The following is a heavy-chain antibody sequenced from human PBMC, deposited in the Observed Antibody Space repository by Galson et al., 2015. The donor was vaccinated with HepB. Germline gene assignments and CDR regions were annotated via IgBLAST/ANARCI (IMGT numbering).Heavy chain of an antibody. CDR2: ISAYNGNT. CDR3: ARDPGGLLGGGGWFDP. CDR1: GYTFTSYG. Sequence: SVKVSCKASGYTFTSYGISWVRQAPGQGLEWMGWISAYNGNTNYAQKLQGRVTMTTDTSTSTAYMELRSLRSDDTAVYYCARDPGGLLGGGGWFDPWGQGTLVTVSS. D-gene: IGHD1-26*01. V-gene: IGHV1-18*01. J-gene: IGHJ5*02.